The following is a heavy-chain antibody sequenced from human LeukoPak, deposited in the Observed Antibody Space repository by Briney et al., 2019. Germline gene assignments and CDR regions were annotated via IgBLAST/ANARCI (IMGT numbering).Heavy chain of an antibody. V-gene: IGHV3-21*01. CDR1: GFTFSDYD. CDR3: GRAFPPLRTSSAGDL. Sequence: PGGSLRLSCSASGFTFSDYDMTWVRQAPGKGLEWVSSISGLSSHIYYGDSVKGRFSISRDNAKNSLYLQMNSLVAEDTAVYYCGRAFPPLRTSSAGDLWGQGTLVTVSS. CDR2: ISGLSSHI. D-gene: IGHD3-16*01. J-gene: IGHJ4*02.